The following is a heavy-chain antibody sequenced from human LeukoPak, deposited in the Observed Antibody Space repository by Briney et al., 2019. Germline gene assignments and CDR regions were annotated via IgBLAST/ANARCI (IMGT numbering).Heavy chain of an antibody. CDR1: GFTFSSYS. CDR3: ARDSVLDY. D-gene: IGHD1-14*01. CDR2: ISSSSSYI. V-gene: IGHV3-21*01. Sequence: PGGSLRLSCAASGFTFSSYSMNWVRQAPGKGLEWVSSISSSSSYIYHADSVKGRFTISRDNAKNSLYLQMNSLRAEDTAVYYCARDSVLDYWGQGTLVTVSS. J-gene: IGHJ4*02.